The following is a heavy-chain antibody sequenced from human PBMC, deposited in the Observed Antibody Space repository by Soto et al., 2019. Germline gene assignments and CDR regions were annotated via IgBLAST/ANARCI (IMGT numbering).Heavy chain of an antibody. CDR3: ARGPAAAAGTDYYGMDV. CDR1: GFTFSGSA. Sequence: EVQLVESGGGLVQPGGSLKLSCAASGFTFSGSAMHWVRQTSGKGLEWVGRIGSKPNNYATVYAASVKGRFTISRENAKNSLYLQMNGLRVGDTGVYYCARGPAAAAGTDYYGMDVWGQGTTVTDS. J-gene: IGHJ6*02. CDR2: IGSKPNNYAT. V-gene: IGHV3-73*02. D-gene: IGHD6-13*01.